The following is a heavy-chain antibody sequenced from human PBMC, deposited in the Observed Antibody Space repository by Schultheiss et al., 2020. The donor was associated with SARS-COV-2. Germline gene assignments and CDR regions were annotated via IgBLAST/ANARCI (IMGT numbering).Heavy chain of an antibody. CDR3: ARLNIAAAGKGFDY. Sequence: SETLSLTCSVSGGSISSYYWSWIRQPPGKGLEWIGYIYYSGSTYYNPSLKSRVTISVDTSKNQFSLKLSSVTAADTAVYYCARLNIAAAGKGFDYWGQGTRVTVSS. CDR1: GGSISSYY. D-gene: IGHD6-13*01. J-gene: IGHJ4*02. V-gene: IGHV4-59*04. CDR2: IYYSGST.